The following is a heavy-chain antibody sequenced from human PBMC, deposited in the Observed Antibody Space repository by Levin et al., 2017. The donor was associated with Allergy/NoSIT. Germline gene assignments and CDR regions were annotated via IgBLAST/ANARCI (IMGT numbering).Heavy chain of an antibody. CDR3: ARQMTTVTVNSLFQH. D-gene: IGHD4-17*01. V-gene: IGHV3-7*04. Sequence: GESLKISCAASGFTFSNYRMGWVRQAPGKGLEWVANIKEDGSEKYYVDSVKGRFTISRDNAKNSLDLQMNSLRVEDTAVFYCARQMTTVTVNSLFQHWGQGTLVTVSS. CDR1: GFTFSNYR. CDR2: IKEDGSEK. J-gene: IGHJ1*01.